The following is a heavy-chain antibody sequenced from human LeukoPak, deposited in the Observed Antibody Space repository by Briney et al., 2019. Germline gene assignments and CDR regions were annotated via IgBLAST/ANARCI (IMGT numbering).Heavy chain of an antibody. CDR3: AGQVINWFDP. CDR2: IYYSGST. D-gene: IGHD3-22*01. J-gene: IGHJ5*02. V-gene: IGHV4-59*01. Sequence: SETLSLTCTVSGGSISSYYWSWIRQPPGKGLEWIGYIYYSGSTNYNPSPKSRVTISVDTSKNQFSLKLSSVTAADTAVYYCAGQVINWFDPWGQGTLVTVSS. CDR1: GGSISSYY.